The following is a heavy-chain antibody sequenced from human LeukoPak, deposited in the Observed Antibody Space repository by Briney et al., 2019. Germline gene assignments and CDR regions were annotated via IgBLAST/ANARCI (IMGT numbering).Heavy chain of an antibody. CDR1: GFTFSNYW. J-gene: IGHJ4*02. D-gene: IGHD2-2*01. Sequence: GGSLRLSCAGSGFTFSNYWMSWVRQAPGKGLEWVANIKQDGSEKNYVDSVKGRFTISRDNAKNTLYLQMNSLRAEDTAVYYCAKDGEWRPAADWGQGTLVTVSS. CDR3: AKDGEWRPAAD. CDR2: IKQDGSEK. V-gene: IGHV3-7*03.